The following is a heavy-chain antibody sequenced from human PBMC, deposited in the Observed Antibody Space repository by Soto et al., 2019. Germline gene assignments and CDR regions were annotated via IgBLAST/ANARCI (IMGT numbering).Heavy chain of an antibody. J-gene: IGHJ6*02. D-gene: IGHD2-15*01. Sequence: QVQLVESGGGVVQPGTSLRLSCAASGFTFNTYGMHWVRQAPGRGLEWVAVIWYDGSIKYYADSVKGRFTISRDNSKNTLYLQMSSLRAEDTAVYYCARIDCTGGSCRPYAYYDMDVWGQGTTVTVSS. CDR3: ARIDCTGGSCRPYAYYDMDV. V-gene: IGHV3-33*01. CDR1: GFTFNTYG. CDR2: IWYDGSIK.